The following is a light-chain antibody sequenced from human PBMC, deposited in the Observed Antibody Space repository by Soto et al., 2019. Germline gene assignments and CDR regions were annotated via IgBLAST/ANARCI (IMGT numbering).Light chain of an antibody. CDR3: LQYGTYAT. J-gene: IGKJ1*01. Sequence: DIQMTQSPSTLSASVGARVTITCRASQSISTWLAWYQQKPGKAPKLLIYDASSLQGGVPPRFSGSGSGTEFSLTISSLQSDDFATYYCLQYGTYATFGQGTKVDIK. CDR1: QSISTW. V-gene: IGKV1-5*01. CDR2: DAS.